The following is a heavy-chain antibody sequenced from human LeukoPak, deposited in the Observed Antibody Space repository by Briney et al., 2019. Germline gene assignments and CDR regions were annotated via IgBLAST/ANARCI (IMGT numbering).Heavy chain of an antibody. J-gene: IGHJ4*02. V-gene: IGHV3-23*01. CDR2: ISGSGGST. CDR1: GSTFSSYA. Sequence: PGGSLRLSCAASGSTFSSYAMSWVRQAPGKGLEWVSAISGSGGSTYYADSVKGRFTISRDNSKNTLYLQMNSLRAEDTAVYYCAKDPVGSYYFDYWGQGTLVTVSS. D-gene: IGHD1-26*01. CDR3: AKDPVGSYYFDY.